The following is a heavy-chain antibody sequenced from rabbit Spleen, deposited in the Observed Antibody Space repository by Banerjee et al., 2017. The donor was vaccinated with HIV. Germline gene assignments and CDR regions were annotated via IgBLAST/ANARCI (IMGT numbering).Heavy chain of an antibody. J-gene: IGHJ4*01. CDR3: ARDLDGVIGWNFGW. Sequence: QSLEESGGDLVKTEGSLPLTCKASGFSFSDRDVMCWVRQAPGKGLEWIACIAGTSSGFTDSATWAKGRFTCSKTSSTTVTLQVTSLTVADTATYFCARDLDGVIGWNFGWWGPGTLVTVS. CDR2: IAGTSSGFT. CDR1: GFSFSDRDV. V-gene: IGHV1S40*01. D-gene: IGHD2-1*01.